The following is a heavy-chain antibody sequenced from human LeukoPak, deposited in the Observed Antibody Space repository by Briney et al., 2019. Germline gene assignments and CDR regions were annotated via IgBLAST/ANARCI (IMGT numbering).Heavy chain of an antibody. Sequence: ASVKVSCKASGYTLSTYYLHWMRQAPGQGLEWMGRINPNSGGTNYAQKFQGRVTMTRDTSISTAYMELSRLRSDDTAVYYCARDFYDSSGYYPDYWGQGTLVTVSS. CDR1: GYTLSTYY. CDR2: INPNSGGT. D-gene: IGHD3-22*01. J-gene: IGHJ4*02. CDR3: ARDFYDSSGYYPDY. V-gene: IGHV1-2*06.